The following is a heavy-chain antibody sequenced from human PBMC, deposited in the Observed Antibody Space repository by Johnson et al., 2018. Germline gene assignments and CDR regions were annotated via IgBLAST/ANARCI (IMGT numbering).Heavy chain of an antibody. V-gene: IGHV4-34*01. CDR1: GGSFSGYY. J-gene: IGHJ6*02. D-gene: IGHD4-17*01. CDR2: INHSGST. CDR3: ARALYGDYGIYYYYYGMDV. Sequence: QVQLQQWGAGLLKXSETXSLXCAVYGGSFSGYYWSWIRQPPGKGLEWIGEINHSGSTNYNPSLKRRVTISLDTSKNQFSLKPNSVTAADTAVYYCARALYGDYGIYYYYYGMDVWGQGTTVTVSS.